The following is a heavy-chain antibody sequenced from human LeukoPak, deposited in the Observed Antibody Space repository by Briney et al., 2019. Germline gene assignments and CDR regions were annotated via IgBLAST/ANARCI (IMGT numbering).Heavy chain of an antibody. D-gene: IGHD2-21*01. Sequence: GGSLRLSCVGSGFTFNDFAMDWVRQAPGKGLEWVASISTSSTYIKYGDSVKGRFTISRDNANNAVFLQMDSLRADDTAVYFCVRDGGPYSLYYYMDVWGKGTTVTVSS. CDR2: ISTSSTYI. CDR1: GFTFNDFA. J-gene: IGHJ6*03. CDR3: VRDGGPYSLYYYMDV. V-gene: IGHV3-21*01.